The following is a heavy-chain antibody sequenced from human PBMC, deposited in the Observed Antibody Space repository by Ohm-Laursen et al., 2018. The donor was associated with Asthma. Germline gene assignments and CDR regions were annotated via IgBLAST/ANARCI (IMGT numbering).Heavy chain of an antibody. CDR1: GFTFSSYA. V-gene: IGHV3-23*01. J-gene: IGHJ4*02. D-gene: IGHD6-13*01. CDR3: AKVGGAAAGAIDF. CDR2: IVGSRVST. Sequence: SLRLSCAASGFTFSSYALSWVRQAPGKGLEWVSTIVGSRVSTFYTDSVKGRFTISRDNSKNTLFLQMKSLRAEDTAVYYCAKVGGAAAGAIDFWGQGTLVIVSS.